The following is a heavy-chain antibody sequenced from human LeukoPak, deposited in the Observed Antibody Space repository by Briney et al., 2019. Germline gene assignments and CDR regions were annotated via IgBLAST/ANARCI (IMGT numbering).Heavy chain of an antibody. CDR3: ALQRGYYDSSDYYFDY. CDR2: IRYDGSNK. CDR1: GFTFSSYG. J-gene: IGHJ4*02. D-gene: IGHD3-22*01. V-gene: IGHV3-30*02. Sequence: PRGSLRLSCAASGFTFSSYGIHWVRQAPGKGLEWVAFIRYDGSNKYYADSVKGRFTISRDNSKNTLYLQMNSLRAEDTAVYYCALQRGYYDSSDYYFDYWGQGTLVTVSS.